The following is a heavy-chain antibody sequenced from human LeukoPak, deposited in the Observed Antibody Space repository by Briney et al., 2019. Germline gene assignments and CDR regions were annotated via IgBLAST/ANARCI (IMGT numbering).Heavy chain of an antibody. V-gene: IGHV3-33*01. D-gene: IGHD3-10*01. CDR1: GFTFSSYG. CDR3: ARDTGRGVALYGMDV. CDR2: IWYDGSNK. J-gene: IGHJ6*04. Sequence: GGSLRLSCAASGFTFSSYGMHWVRQAPGEGLEWVAVIWYDGSNKYYADSVKGRFTISRDNSKNTLYLQMNSLRAEDTAVYYCARDTGRGVALYGMDVWGKGTTVTVSS.